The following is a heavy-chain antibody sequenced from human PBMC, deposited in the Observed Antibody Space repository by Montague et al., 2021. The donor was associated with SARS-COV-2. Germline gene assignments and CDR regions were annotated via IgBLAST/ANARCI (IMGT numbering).Heavy chain of an antibody. CDR2: IYYSGGT. Sequence: SETLSLTCTVSGGSVYSTNYYWGWVRQPPGKGLEWVGSIYYSGGTYHTPCLNHQGSTSADTSKNQFSLKLSSVTAADTAVYYCARVGRQQLVRLSGMDVWGQGTTVTVSS. CDR3: ARVGRQQLVRLSGMDV. D-gene: IGHD6-13*01. J-gene: IGHJ6*02. V-gene: IGHV4-39*07. CDR1: GGSVYSTNYY.